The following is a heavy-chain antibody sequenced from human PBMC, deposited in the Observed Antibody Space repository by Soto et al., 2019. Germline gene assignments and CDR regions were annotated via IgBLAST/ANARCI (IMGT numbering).Heavy chain of an antibody. Sequence: GGSLRLSCAASGFAVSSKYMSWVRQTPGKGLEWVSVIYGGGSTYYADSVKGRFTIARDNSKNTLYLQMNSLRPEDTAVYYCARDLKSSGWYGGFDYWGQGTLVTVSS. V-gene: IGHV3-53*01. CDR2: IYGGGST. CDR1: GFAVSSKY. D-gene: IGHD6-19*01. CDR3: ARDLKSSGWYGGFDY. J-gene: IGHJ4*02.